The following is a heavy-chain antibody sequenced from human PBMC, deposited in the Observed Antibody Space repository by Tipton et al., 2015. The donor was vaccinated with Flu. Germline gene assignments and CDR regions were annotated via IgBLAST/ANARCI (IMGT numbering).Heavy chain of an antibody. V-gene: IGHV1-18*01. D-gene: IGHD1-1*01. J-gene: IGHJ4*02. CDR3: AREVFPRGTGRAFGY. Sequence: QLVQSGAEVKKPGASLKVSCKASGYTFSSYGISWVRQAPGQGLEWMGGIIAHRGNINFAQKFQGRVTMTTDTSTNTVYMEVRSLRSDDTAVYYCAREVFPRGTGRAFGYWGQGTPVTVSS. CDR1: GYTFSSYG. CDR2: IIAHRGNI.